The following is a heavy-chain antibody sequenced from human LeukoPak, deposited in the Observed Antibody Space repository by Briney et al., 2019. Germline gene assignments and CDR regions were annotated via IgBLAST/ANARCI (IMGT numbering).Heavy chain of an antibody. Sequence: ASVKVSCKASGYTFTGYYMHWVRQAPGQGLEWMGRINPNSGGTNYAQKFQGRVTMTRDTSISTAYMELSRLRSDDTAAYYCAREPPRIVGATKSINDYWGQGTLVTVSS. D-gene: IGHD1-26*01. J-gene: IGHJ4*02. CDR1: GYTFTGYY. CDR3: AREPPRIVGATKSINDY. CDR2: INPNSGGT. V-gene: IGHV1-2*06.